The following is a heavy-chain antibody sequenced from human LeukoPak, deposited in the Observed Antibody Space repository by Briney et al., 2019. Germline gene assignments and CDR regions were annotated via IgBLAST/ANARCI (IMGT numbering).Heavy chain of an antibody. J-gene: IGHJ4*02. Sequence: SETLSLTCAVYGGSFSGYYWSWIRQPPGKGLEWIGEINHSGSTNYNPSLKSRVTISVDTSKNQFSLKLSSVTAADTAVYYCARGVVAAAGRTFDFWGQGTLVTVSS. D-gene: IGHD6-13*01. V-gene: IGHV4-34*01. CDR1: GGSFSGYY. CDR2: INHSGST. CDR3: ARGVVAAAGRTFDF.